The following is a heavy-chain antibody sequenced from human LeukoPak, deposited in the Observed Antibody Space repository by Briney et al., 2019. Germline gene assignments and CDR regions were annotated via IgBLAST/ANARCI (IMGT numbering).Heavy chain of an antibody. D-gene: IGHD2-15*01. CDR1: GFTFSSYG. CDR2: ISYHGTNK. CDR3: AREVVAVITRTGFDY. Sequence: QPGGSLRLSCAASGFTFSSYGMHWVRQAPGKGLEWVAVISYHGTNKYYADSVKGRFTISRDNSKNTLYLQMNSLRAEDTAVYYCAREVVAVITRTGFDYWGQGTLVTVSS. J-gene: IGHJ4*02. V-gene: IGHV3-30*03.